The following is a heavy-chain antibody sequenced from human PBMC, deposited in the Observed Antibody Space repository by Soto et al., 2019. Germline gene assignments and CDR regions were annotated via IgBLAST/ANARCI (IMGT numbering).Heavy chain of an antibody. D-gene: IGHD3-22*01. CDR3: ARDGSMILTE. Sequence: QVELVEWGGGVVQPGRSLRISCAASGFTFTTYGMHWVRQAPGKGLEWVAHIWYDGSNKYYADSMKGRFTISRDNSKGTVLLQMNSLRAEDTAVYYCARDGSMILTEWGQGTLVTVSS. V-gene: IGHV3-33*01. CDR2: IWYDGSNK. J-gene: IGHJ4*02. CDR1: GFTFTTYG.